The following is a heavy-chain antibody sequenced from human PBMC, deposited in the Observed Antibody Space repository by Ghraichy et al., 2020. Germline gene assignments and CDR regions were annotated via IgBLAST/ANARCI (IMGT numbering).Heavy chain of an antibody. J-gene: IGHJ3*02. D-gene: IGHD1-26*01. CDR2: IYYSGST. Sequence: SKTLSLTCTVSGGSISSSSYYWGWIRQPPGKGLEWIGSIYYSGSTYYNPSLKSRVTISVDTSKNQFSLKLSSVTAADTAVYYCARQRGKWELLPHGAFDIWGQGTMVTVSS. V-gene: IGHV4-39*01. CDR3: ARQRGKWELLPHGAFDI. CDR1: GGSISSSSYY.